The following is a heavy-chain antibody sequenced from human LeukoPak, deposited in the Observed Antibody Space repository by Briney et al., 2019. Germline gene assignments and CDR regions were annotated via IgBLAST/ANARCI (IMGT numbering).Heavy chain of an antibody. V-gene: IGHV3-23*01. J-gene: IGHJ6*03. CDR3: AKRLSTRNYYYYMDV. CDR1: GFTFSSYA. CDR2: ISGSGGST. Sequence: PGGTLRLSCAASGFTFSSYAMSWVRQAPGKGLEWVSAISGSGGSTYYADSVKGRFTISRDNSKNTLYLQMNSLRAEDTAVYYCAKRLSTRNYYYYMDVWGKGTTVTISS. D-gene: IGHD2-2*01.